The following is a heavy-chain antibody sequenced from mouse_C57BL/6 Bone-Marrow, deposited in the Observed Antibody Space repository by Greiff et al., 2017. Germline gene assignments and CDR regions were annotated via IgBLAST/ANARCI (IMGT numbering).Heavy chain of an antibody. CDR1: GFNIKDDY. Sequence: EVKLMESGAELVRPGASVKLSCTASGFNIKDDYMHWVKQRPEQGLEWIGWIDPENGDTEYASKFQGKATITADTSSNTAYLQLSSLTSEDTAVYYCTRHYYGSSYFDYWGQGTTLTVSS. V-gene: IGHV14-4*01. J-gene: IGHJ2*01. CDR2: IDPENGDT. CDR3: TRHYYGSSYFDY. D-gene: IGHD1-1*01.